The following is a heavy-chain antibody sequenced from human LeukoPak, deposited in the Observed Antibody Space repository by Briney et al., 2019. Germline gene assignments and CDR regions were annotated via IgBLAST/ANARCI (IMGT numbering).Heavy chain of an antibody. D-gene: IGHD6-19*01. Sequence: ASVKVSCKVSGYTLTELSMHWVRQAPGKGLEWMGGFDPEDGETIYAQKFQGRVTMTEDTSTDTAYMELSSLRSEDTAVYYCATDAYSSGWYRGGFDYWGQGTLVTVSS. CDR2: FDPEDGET. CDR1: GYTLTELS. CDR3: ATDAYSSGWYRGGFDY. V-gene: IGHV1-24*01. J-gene: IGHJ4*02.